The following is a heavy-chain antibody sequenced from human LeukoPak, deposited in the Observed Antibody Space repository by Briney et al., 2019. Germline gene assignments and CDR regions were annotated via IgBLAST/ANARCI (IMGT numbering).Heavy chain of an antibody. J-gene: IGHJ4*02. CDR2: VYSDDTT. Sequence: GSLRLSCAASGFTVNSNYMNWVRQAPGKGLEWVSVVYSDDTTYYADSVKGRFTISRDNSKNTLYLQMNNLRAEDTAVYYCARGGGYYAIDYWGQGTLVTVSS. CDR1: GFTVNSNY. V-gene: IGHV3-53*01. D-gene: IGHD1-26*01. CDR3: ARGGGYYAIDY.